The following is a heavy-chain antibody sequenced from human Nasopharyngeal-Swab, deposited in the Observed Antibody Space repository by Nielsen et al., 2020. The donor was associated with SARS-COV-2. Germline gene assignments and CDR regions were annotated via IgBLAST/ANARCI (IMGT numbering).Heavy chain of an antibody. V-gene: IGHV3-48*02. CDR1: GFTFSSYS. CDR3: ARATPAFDI. J-gene: IGHJ3*02. CDR2: ISSSSTI. Sequence: GESLKISCAASGFTFSSYSMNWVRQAPGKGLEWVSYISSSSTIYYADSVKGRFTISRDNAKNSLYLQMNSLRDEDTAVYYCARATPAFDIWGQGTMVTVSS.